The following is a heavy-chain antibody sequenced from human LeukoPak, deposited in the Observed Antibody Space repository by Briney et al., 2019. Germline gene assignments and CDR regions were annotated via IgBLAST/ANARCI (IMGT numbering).Heavy chain of an antibody. CDR3: ARGGMSARPDY. CDR1: GFTFSSYA. V-gene: IGHV3-33*01. J-gene: IGHJ4*02. D-gene: IGHD6-6*01. CDR2: IWYDGSNE. Sequence: GGSLRLSCAASGFTFSSYAMHWVRQAPGKGLEWLAIIWYDGSNEYYADSVKGRFTISRDNSKNTLYLQMNSLRAEDTALYYCARGGMSARPDYWGQGTLVTVSS.